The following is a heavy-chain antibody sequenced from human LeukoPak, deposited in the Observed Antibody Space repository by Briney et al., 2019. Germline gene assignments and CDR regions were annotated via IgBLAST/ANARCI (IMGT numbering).Heavy chain of an antibody. CDR3: AVIVGATQTFDY. D-gene: IGHD1-26*01. V-gene: IGHV1-69*13. CDR1: GYTFTSYA. Sequence: ASVKVSCKASGYTFTSYAISWVRQAPGQGLEWMGGIIPIFGTANYAQKFQGRVTITADESTSTAYMELSSLRSEDTAVYYCAVIVGATQTFDYWGQGTLVTVSS. CDR2: IIPIFGTA. J-gene: IGHJ4*02.